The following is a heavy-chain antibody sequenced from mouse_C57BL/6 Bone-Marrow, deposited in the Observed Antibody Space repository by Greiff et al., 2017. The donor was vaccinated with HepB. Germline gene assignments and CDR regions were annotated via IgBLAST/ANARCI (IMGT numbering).Heavy chain of an antibody. J-gene: IGHJ2*01. CDR2: ISDGGSYT. CDR3: ARDRTGTRDY. V-gene: IGHV5-4*01. Sequence: EVKLVESGGGLVKPGGSLKLSCAASGFTFSSYAMSWVRQTPEKRLEWVATISDGGSYTYYPDNVKGRFTISRDNAKNNLYLQMSHLKSEDTAMYYCARDRTGTRDYWGQGTTLTVSS. CDR1: GFTFSSYA. D-gene: IGHD4-1*01.